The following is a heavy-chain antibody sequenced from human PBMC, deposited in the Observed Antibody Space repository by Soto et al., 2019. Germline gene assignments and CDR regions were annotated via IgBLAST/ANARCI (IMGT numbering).Heavy chain of an antibody. V-gene: IGHV4-59*08. J-gene: IGHJ2*01. CDR1: GDSISPYY. CDR3: ARRMVGSTYWYFDP. Sequence: QVQLQESGPGLVKPSETLSLICTVSGDSISPYYWSWIRQPPGRRLEWIGYIYYTGTTNYNPSLKSRVTFSLDTSKNQFSLRLNSVTAADTAVYYCARRMVGSTYWYFDPWGRGTLVTVSS. D-gene: IGHD1-26*01. CDR2: IYYTGTT.